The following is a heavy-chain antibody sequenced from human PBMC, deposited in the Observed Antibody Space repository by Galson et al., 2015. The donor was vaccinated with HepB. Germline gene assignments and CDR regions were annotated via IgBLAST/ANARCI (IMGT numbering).Heavy chain of an antibody. CDR3: SRLGDFSGYSSR. J-gene: IGHJ4*02. CDR1: GFNFGGSA. Sequence: SLRLSCAASGFNFGGSAIHWVRQASGKGPEWVGRLRTKANNYATSYVPSLEGRFTISRDDSKNMAYLHMKSLKADDTAVYYCSRLGDFSGYSSRWGQGTQVTVSS. D-gene: IGHD5-12*01. V-gene: IGHV3-73*01. CDR2: LRTKANNYAT.